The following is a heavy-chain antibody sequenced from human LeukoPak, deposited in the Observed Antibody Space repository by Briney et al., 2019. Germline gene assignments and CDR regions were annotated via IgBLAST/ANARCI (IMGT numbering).Heavy chain of an antibody. V-gene: IGHV3-30*19. J-gene: IGHJ5*02. Sequence: GGSLRLSCAASGFTFSTYGMHWVRQAPGKGLEWVAVISYDGSNKYYADSVKGRFTISRDNSKNTLYLQMNSLRAEDTAVYYCARDGPILYSIVNWFDPWGQGTLVTVSS. CDR2: ISYDGSNK. CDR1: GFTFSTYG. CDR3: ARDGPILYSIVNWFDP. D-gene: IGHD2-8*01.